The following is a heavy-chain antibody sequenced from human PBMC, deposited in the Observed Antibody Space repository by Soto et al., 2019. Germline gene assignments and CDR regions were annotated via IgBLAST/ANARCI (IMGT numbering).Heavy chain of an antibody. Sequence: QITLKESGPTLVKPTQTLTLTCTFSGFSLSTSGVGVGWIRQPPGKALEWLALIYWDDDKRYSPSLKSRLTTTNYPSKHHVVPTMTNMDPVDTATSYCAHIYVITGTTNWFDPWAQGTLVTVSS. J-gene: IGHJ5*02. CDR2: IYWDDDK. V-gene: IGHV2-5*02. CDR3: AHIYVITGTTNWFDP. CDR1: GFSLSTSGVG. D-gene: IGHD1-7*01.